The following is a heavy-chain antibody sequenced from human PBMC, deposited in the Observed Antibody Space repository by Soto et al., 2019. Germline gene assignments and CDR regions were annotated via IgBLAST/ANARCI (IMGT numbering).Heavy chain of an antibody. Sequence: ASVKVSCKASRYTFTNFYIHWLRQAPGQGLEWMGIINPSGGSTTYPQKFQGRVTMTRDTSTSKVHMALITLRSEDTAVYYCARSKGGRPLDV. CDR2: INPSGGST. CDR1: RYTFTNFY. CDR3: ARSKGGRPLDV. V-gene: IGHV1-46*01. J-gene: IGHJ6*01.